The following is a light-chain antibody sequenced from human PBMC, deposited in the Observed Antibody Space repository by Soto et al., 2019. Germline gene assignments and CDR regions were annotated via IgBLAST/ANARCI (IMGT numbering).Light chain of an antibody. CDR3: QQYNYWQPT. Sequence: EIVMTQSPATLSVSPGERATLSCRASQSVSSILAWYQQKPGQAPRLLVYGASTRATGIPARFSGSGSGTEFTPTISSLQSEDCAVYYCQQYNYWQPTFGGGTKVQIK. V-gene: IGKV3-15*01. J-gene: IGKJ4*01. CDR1: QSVSSI. CDR2: GAS.